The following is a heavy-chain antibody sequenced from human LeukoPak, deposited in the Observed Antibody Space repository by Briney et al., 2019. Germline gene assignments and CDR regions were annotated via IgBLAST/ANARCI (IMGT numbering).Heavy chain of an antibody. CDR2: ISYDGSYQ. Sequence: AGGSLRLSCAASGFTFSSYAMHWVRQAPGKGLEWVALISYDGSYQYYADSVKGRFTISRDNAKNSLYLQMNSLRAEDTAVYYCAKSGSYSAFDIWGQGTMVTVSS. D-gene: IGHD1-26*01. J-gene: IGHJ3*02. CDR3: AKSGSYSAFDI. CDR1: GFTFSSYA. V-gene: IGHV3-30-3*01.